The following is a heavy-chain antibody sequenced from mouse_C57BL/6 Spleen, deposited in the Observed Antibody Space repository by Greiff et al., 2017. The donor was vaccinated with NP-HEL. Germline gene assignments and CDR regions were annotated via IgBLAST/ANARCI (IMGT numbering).Heavy chain of an antibody. CDR2: INPNYGTT. V-gene: IGHV1-39*01. CDR1: GYSFTDYN. D-gene: IGHD1-1*01. J-gene: IGHJ2*01. Sequence: VQLQQSGPELVKPGASVKISCKASGYSFTDYNMNWVKQSNGKSLEWIGVINPNYGTTSYNQKFKGKATLTVDQSSSTAYMQLNSLTSADSAVDYGAGWGLYGRSYGNYWGQGTTLTVSS. CDR3: AGWGLYGRSYGNY.